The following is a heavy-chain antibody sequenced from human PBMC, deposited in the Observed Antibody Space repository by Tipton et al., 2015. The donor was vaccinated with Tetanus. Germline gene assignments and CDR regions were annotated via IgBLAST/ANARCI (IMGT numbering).Heavy chain of an antibody. CDR2: VYNTATT. Sequence: TLSLTCSVSGDSISSGSHYWGWIRRPPGKGPEWIGYVYNTATTYYNPSLKSRVTISVDTSKNQFSLKLTSVTAADTAVYYCARGEAYGHCPAMYFFDNWGQGTLLTVSS. J-gene: IGHJ4*02. V-gene: IGHV4-30-4*08. D-gene: IGHD4-17*01. CDR1: GDSISSGSHY. CDR3: ARGEAYGHCPAMYFFDN.